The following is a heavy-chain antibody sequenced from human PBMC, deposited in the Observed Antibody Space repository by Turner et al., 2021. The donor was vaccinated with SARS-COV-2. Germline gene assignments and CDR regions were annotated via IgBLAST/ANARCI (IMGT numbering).Heavy chain of an antibody. Sequence: QVQLVESGGGVVQPGRYLRRPWQQSGFTFSNHGMPWAGQAPGKGLEWETIIWNDGSNKYYTDSVRGRFTISRDNSKNTLYLQMNSLRAEDTAVYYCARGCGGSSGCFLIDYWGQGTLVTVSS. V-gene: IGHV3-33*01. D-gene: IGHD6-19*01. CDR3: ARGCGGSSGCFLIDY. CDR1: GFTFSNHG. CDR2: IWNDGSNK. J-gene: IGHJ4*02.